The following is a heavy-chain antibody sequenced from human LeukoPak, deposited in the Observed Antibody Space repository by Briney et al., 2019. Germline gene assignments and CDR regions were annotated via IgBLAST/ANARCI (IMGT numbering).Heavy chain of an antibody. CDR1: GGSISSYC. Sequence: SETLSLTCTVSGGSISSYCWSWIRQPAGKGLEWIGRIYTSGSTNYNPSLKSRVTMSVDTSKNQFSLKLSSVTAADTAVYYCARDDIAVAHDAFDIWGQGTMVTVSS. CDR3: ARDDIAVAHDAFDI. D-gene: IGHD6-19*01. J-gene: IGHJ3*02. V-gene: IGHV4-4*07. CDR2: IYTSGST.